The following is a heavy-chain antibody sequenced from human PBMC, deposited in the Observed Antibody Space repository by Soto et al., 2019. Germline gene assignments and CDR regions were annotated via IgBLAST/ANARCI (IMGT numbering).Heavy chain of an antibody. Sequence: PGGSLRLSCAASGFTFSSYAMHWVRQAPGKGLEWVAVISYDGSNKYYADSVKGRFTISRDNSKNTLYLQMNSLRAEDTAVYYCAREKGDGYSSSYTYGMDVWGQGTTVTVSS. CDR3: AREKGDGYSSSYTYGMDV. D-gene: IGHD6-13*01. CDR1: GFTFSSYA. CDR2: ISYDGSNK. J-gene: IGHJ6*02. V-gene: IGHV3-30-3*01.